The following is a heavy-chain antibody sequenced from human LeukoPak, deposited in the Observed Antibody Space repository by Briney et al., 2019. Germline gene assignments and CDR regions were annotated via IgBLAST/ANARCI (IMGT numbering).Heavy chain of an antibody. CDR2: IKQDGSEK. Sequence: PGGSLRLSCAASGFTFSDYAMNWVRQAPGKGLEWVANIKQDGSEKYYVDSVKGRFTISRDNAKNSLYLQMNSLRAEDTAVYYCARELTVTTLFDYWGQGTLVTVSS. D-gene: IGHD4-17*01. CDR3: ARELTVTTLFDY. V-gene: IGHV3-7*01. J-gene: IGHJ4*02. CDR1: GFTFSDYA.